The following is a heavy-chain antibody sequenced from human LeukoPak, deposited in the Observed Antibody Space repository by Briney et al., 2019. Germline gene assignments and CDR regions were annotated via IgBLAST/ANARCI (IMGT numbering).Heavy chain of an antibody. Sequence: WESLRLSCAASGFTFSSYWMHWVRQAPGKGLVWVSRINTDGSTTNYADSVKGRFTISRDNAKNTLYLQMNGLRAEDTAVYYCARDRGGSSFDYWGQGTLVTVSS. CDR2: INTDGSTT. CDR1: GFTFSSYW. CDR3: ARDRGGSSFDY. D-gene: IGHD3-16*01. J-gene: IGHJ4*02. V-gene: IGHV3-74*01.